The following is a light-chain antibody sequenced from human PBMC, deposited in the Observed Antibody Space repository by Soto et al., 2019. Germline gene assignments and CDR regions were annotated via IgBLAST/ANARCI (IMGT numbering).Light chain of an antibody. V-gene: IGKV1-5*01. J-gene: IGKJ4*01. Sequence: DIPVTQSPSTLSASVGDRVTITCRASQSITRWLAWYQQKPGKAPKLLIYDASTLESGVPSRFSGSGSGTEFTLTISSLQPDDFATYYCQEYNHYSGPSFGGGTEVDIK. CDR2: DAS. CDR3: QEYNHYSGPS. CDR1: QSITRW.